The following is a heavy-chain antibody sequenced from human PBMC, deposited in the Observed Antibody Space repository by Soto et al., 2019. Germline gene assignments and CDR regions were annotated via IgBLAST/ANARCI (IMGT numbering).Heavy chain of an antibody. V-gene: IGHV3-23*01. CDR1: LFTFSNYV. J-gene: IGHJ6*02. CDR3: AKGDSSSWYVNYYYYGMDV. Sequence: GGSLRLSCVDSLFTFSNYVMSWVRQAPGKGLEWVSAISGSGGSTYYADSVKGRFTISRDNSKNTLYLQMNSLRAEDTAVYYCAKGDSSSWYVNYYYYGMDVWGQGTTVTVS. CDR2: ISGSGGST. D-gene: IGHD6-13*01.